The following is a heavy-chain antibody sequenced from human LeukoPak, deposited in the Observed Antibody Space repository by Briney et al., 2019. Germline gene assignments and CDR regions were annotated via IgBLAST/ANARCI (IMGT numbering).Heavy chain of an antibody. Sequence: GGSLRLSCAASGFTFSSHAISRVRQAPGKGLEWVSGISGSGGSTYYADSVKGRFTISRDNSKNTLYLQMNSLTVEDTAVYYCAKSRRSGWSSFDYWGQGTLVTVSS. CDR1: GFTFSSHA. J-gene: IGHJ4*02. D-gene: IGHD6-19*01. CDR2: ISGSGGST. CDR3: AKSRRSGWSSFDY. V-gene: IGHV3-23*01.